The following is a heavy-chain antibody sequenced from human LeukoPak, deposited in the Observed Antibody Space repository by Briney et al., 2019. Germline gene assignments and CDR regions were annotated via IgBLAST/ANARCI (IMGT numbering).Heavy chain of an antibody. J-gene: IGHJ3*02. D-gene: IGHD6-13*01. Sequence: SETLSLTCSVSDDSITMYYWSWIRQPAGKGLEWIGRIYTSGSTNYNPSLKSRATMSVDTSKNQFSLKLSSVTAADTAVYYCARDGSWGAFDIWGQGTMVTVSS. V-gene: IGHV4-4*07. CDR3: ARDGSWGAFDI. CDR1: DDSITMYY. CDR2: IYTSGST.